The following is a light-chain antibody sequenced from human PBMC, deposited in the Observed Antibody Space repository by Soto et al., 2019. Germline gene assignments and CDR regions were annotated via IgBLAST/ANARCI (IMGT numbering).Light chain of an antibody. J-gene: IGKJ4*01. CDR1: QGINNY. CDR3: QQVNSYPLT. V-gene: IGKV1-9*01. CDR2: ATS. Sequence: DIQLTPSPSFLSASVVDRVTITCRASQGINNYLAWYQQKPGKAPNLLIYATSTLQSGVPSRFSGSGSGTEFTLTISSLQPEDFAAYYCQQVNSYPLTFGGGTKVDI.